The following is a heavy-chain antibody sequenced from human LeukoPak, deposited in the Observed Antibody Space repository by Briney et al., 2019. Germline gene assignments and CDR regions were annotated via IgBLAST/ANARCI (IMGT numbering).Heavy chain of an antibody. V-gene: IGHV3-23*01. CDR2: IICSGGST. CDR1: GFTLSSYG. Sequence: PGGSLRLSCAASGFTLSSYGMSWVRQAPGKGLEWVSAIICSGGSTYYAVSVKGRFTISGDNSRNTLLLQMNSLKAEDTAVYYCAHGAMYQLDYWGQGTLVTVSS. J-gene: IGHJ4*02. CDR3: AHGAMYQLDY. D-gene: IGHD2-2*01.